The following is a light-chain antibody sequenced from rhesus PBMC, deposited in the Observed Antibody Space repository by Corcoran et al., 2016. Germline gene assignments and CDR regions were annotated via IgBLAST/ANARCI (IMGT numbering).Light chain of an antibody. CDR1: SSDIGGSNY. Sequence: QAALTQPRSVSGSPGQSVTLSCTGTSSDIGGSNYVSWYQQHPGTAPKLMIYEVSKRPSGVSDRFSGSKSGNTASLTISGLQAEDEADYYCSSYAGSNTYIFGAGTRLTVL. CDR3: SSYAGSNTYI. V-gene: IGLV2-32*02. J-gene: IGLJ1*01. CDR2: EVS.